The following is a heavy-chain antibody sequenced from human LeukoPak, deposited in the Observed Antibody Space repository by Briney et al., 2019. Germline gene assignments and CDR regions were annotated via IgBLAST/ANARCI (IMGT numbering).Heavy chain of an antibody. D-gene: IGHD1-26*01. J-gene: IGHJ4*02. CDR3: AKRGSGNSLYWFDY. Sequence: GGFLRLSCVASGFTFSNYFMNWVRQAPGKGLEWVSGISGGGSGTYYADSVKGRFTISRDNSKNTLYLQMSSLRAEDTAVYYCAKRGSGNSLYWFDYWGQGTLVTVPS. CDR1: GFTFSNYF. CDR2: ISGGGSGT. V-gene: IGHV3-23*01.